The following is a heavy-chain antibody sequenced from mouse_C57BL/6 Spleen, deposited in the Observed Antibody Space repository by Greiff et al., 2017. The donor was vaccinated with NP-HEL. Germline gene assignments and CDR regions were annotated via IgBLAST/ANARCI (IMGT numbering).Heavy chain of an antibody. CDR1: GYTFTSYW. CDR2: IHPNSGST. D-gene: IGHD1-1*01. J-gene: IGHJ1*03. Sequence: QVQLQQPGAELVKPGASVKLSCKASGYTFTSYWMHWVKQRPGPGLAWIGMIHPNSGSTNYNEKFKSKATLTVDKSSSTAYMQLSSLTSEDSAVYYCASYYYGSSPPAYFDVWGTGTTVTVSS. CDR3: ASYYYGSSPPAYFDV. V-gene: IGHV1-64*01.